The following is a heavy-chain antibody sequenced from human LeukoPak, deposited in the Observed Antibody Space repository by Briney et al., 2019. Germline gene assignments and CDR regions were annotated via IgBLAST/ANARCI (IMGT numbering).Heavy chain of an antibody. CDR1: GGTFSSYA. V-gene: IGHV1-69*05. J-gene: IGHJ4*02. D-gene: IGHD6-6*01. CDR3: ARALGIAARPPDY. Sequence: SVKVSCKASGGTFSSYAISWVRQAPGQGLEWMGGIIPIFGTANYAQKFQGRVTITTDESTSTAYMELRSLRSDDTAVYYCARALGIAARPPDYWGQGTLVTVSS. CDR2: IIPIFGTA.